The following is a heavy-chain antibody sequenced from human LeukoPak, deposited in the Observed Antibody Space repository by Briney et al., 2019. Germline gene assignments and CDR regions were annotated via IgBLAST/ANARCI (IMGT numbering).Heavy chain of an antibody. Sequence: GESLRISCKGSGYSFSNYYITWVRQMPGKGLECMGRIDPSDSYTTYSPSFQGNVTISSDKSINTAYLQWSSLKASDTAMYYCARHAFYYDSSGCDWGQGTLVTVSS. CDR2: IDPSDSYT. CDR1: GYSFSNYY. D-gene: IGHD3-22*01. J-gene: IGHJ4*02. CDR3: ARHAFYYDSSGCD. V-gene: IGHV5-10-1*01.